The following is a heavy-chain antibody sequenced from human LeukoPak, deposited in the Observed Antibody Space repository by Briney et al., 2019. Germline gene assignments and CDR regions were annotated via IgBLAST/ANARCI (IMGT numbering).Heavy chain of an antibody. V-gene: IGHV7-4-1*02. J-gene: IGHJ6*03. CDR2: INTNTGNP. Sequence: ASAKVSCKASGYTFTSYAMNWVRQAPGQGLEWMGWINTNTGNPTYAQGFTGRFVFSLDTSVSTAYLQISSLKAEDTAVYYCASPIPSSSSSIYYYYYYMDVWGKGTTVTVSS. CDR1: GYTFTSYA. CDR3: ASPIPSSSSSIYYYYYYMDV. D-gene: IGHD6-6*01.